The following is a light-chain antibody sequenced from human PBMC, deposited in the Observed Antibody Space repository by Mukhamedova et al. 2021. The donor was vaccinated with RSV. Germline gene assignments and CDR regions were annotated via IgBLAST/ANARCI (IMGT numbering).Light chain of an antibody. V-gene: IGKV1-5*03. CDR2: KAS. Sequence: WYQRRVHGKAPKLLIYKASSLESGVPSRFSGSGSGTEFTLTISSLQPDDFATYFCQQYNSSPWTFGQGTKVEIK. CDR3: QQYNSSPWT. J-gene: IGKJ1*01.